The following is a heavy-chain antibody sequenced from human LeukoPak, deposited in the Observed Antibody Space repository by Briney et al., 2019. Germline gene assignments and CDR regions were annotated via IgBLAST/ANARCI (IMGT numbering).Heavy chain of an antibody. CDR3: ARDAFLSGSLSPIDY. CDR2: INTSGGST. V-gene: IGHV1-46*01. J-gene: IGHJ4*02. CDR1: GYTFTSYY. Sequence: ASVKVSCKASGYTFTSYYMHWVRQAPGQGLGWMGIINTSGGSTSSAQKFQGRVTMTRDTSTSTVYMELSSLRSEDTALYYCARDAFLSGSLSPIDYWGQGTLVTVSS. D-gene: IGHD5-12*01.